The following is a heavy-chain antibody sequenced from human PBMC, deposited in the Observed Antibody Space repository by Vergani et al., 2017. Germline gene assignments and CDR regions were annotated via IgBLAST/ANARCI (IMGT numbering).Heavy chain of an antibody. CDR3: AREIAVAGTFGSPDY. CDR1: GYTFTGYY. V-gene: IGHV1-2*02. Sequence: QVQLVQSGAEVKKPGASVKVSCKASGYTFTGYYMHWVRQAPGQGLEWMGWINPNSGGTNYAQKFQGRVTMTRDTSISTAYMELSRLRSDDTAVYYCAREIAVAGTFGSPDYWGQGTLVTVSS. J-gene: IGHJ4*02. CDR2: INPNSGGT. D-gene: IGHD6-19*01.